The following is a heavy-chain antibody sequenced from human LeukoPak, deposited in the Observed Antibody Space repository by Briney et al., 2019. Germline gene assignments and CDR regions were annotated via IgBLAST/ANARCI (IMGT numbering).Heavy chain of an antibody. J-gene: IGHJ4*02. Sequence: SQTLSLTCTVSGGSISSGSYYWSWIRQPAGKGLEWIGRIYTSGSTNYNPSLKSRVTISVDTSKNQFSLKLSSVTAADTAVYYCARGQVGATTGSYYWGQGTLVTVSS. CDR3: ARGQVGATTGSYY. D-gene: IGHD1-26*01. V-gene: IGHV4-61*02. CDR1: GGSISSGSYY. CDR2: IYTSGST.